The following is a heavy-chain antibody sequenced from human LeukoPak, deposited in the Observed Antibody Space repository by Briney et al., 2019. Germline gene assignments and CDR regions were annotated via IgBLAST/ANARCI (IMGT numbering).Heavy chain of an antibody. D-gene: IGHD2-2*01. V-gene: IGHV3-23*01. CDR1: GFTFSSYW. CDR2: ISGSGGST. J-gene: IGHJ2*01. Sequence: GGSLRLSCTASGFTFSSYWMTWVRQAPGKGLEWVSAISGSGGSTYYADSVKGRFTISRDNSKNTLYLQMNSLRAEDTAVYYCAKGRYCSSTSCYYKPGYFDLWGRGTLVTVSS. CDR3: AKGRYCSSTSCYYKPGYFDL.